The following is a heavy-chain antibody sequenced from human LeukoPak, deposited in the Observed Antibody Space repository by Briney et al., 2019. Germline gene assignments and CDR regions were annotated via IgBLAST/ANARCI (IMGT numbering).Heavy chain of an antibody. V-gene: IGHV3-64D*09. CDR2: ISSNGGST. D-gene: IGHD3-10*01. CDR1: GFTFSSYA. Sequence: QSGGSLRLSCAASGFTFSSYAMHWVRQAPGKGLEYVSAISSNGGSTYYADSVKGRFTISRDNSKNTLYLQMSSLRAEDTAVYYCVKDRGVTMVRGDPTSGWGQGTLVTVSS. CDR3: VKDRGVTMVRGDPTSG. J-gene: IGHJ4*02.